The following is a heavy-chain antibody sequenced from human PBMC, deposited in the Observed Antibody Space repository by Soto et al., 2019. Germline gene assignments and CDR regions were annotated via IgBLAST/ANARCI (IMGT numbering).Heavy chain of an antibody. J-gene: IGHJ4*02. V-gene: IGHV1-69*01. D-gene: IGHD6-13*01. CDR2: ILPIFTTA. CDR3: AKDIGFQQHLFVFDN. Sequence: QVQLVQSGAEVKKPGSWVKISCKASGGTISNYAFSWVRQAPGQGLEWMGGILPIFTTATYAPKFQDRVTITADESTSTVYMDLSSLRSEDTALYYCAKDIGFQQHLFVFDNWGQGTLVTVSS. CDR1: GGTISNYA.